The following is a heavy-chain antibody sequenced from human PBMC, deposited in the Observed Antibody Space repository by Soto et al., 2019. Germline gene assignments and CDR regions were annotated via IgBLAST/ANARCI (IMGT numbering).Heavy chain of an antibody. CDR3: ARDLGSTNYYFDY. CDR2: IWYDGSKK. CDR1: GFTFNGYG. D-gene: IGHD6-25*01. Sequence: QVQLVESGGGVVQPGRSLRVSCVTSGFTFNGYGFHWVRQAPGKGLEWVAVIWYDGSKKYYADFVKGRFTISRDDSKSTLYLQMDNLRAEDTAVYYCARDLGSTNYYFDYGGLGTLVIVSS. J-gene: IGHJ4*02. V-gene: IGHV3-33*01.